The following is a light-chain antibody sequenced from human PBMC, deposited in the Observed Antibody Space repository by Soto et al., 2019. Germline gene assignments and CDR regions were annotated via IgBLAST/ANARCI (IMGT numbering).Light chain of an antibody. Sequence: QSALTRPASASGSPGQSITISCTGTSSDVGNYNLVSWYQQHPGKAPKLIIYEGSKRPSGVSNRFSGSKSGNTASLTVSGLQAEDEADYYCCSYAPTSTFVFGTGTKVTVL. J-gene: IGLJ1*01. V-gene: IGLV2-23*01. CDR2: EGS. CDR3: CSYAPTSTFV. CDR1: SSDVGNYNL.